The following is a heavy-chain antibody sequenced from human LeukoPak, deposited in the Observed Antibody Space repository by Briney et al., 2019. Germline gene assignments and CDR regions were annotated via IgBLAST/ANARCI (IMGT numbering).Heavy chain of an antibody. J-gene: IGHJ4*02. D-gene: IGHD3-10*01. Sequence: ASVKVSYKASGYTFTSYDINWVRQATGPGLESMGWMNPNSGNTGYAQKFQGRFTITMNTSISTAYMELSSLRFEDTAVYYCARGFQYGSGSYYIAYYFDYWGQGTLVTVSS. CDR2: MNPNSGNT. CDR1: GYTFTSYD. CDR3: ARGFQYGSGSYYIAYYFDY. V-gene: IGHV1-8*03.